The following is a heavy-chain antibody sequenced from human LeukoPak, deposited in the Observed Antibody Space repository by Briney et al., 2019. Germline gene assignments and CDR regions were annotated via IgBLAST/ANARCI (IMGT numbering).Heavy chain of an antibody. J-gene: IGHJ4*02. CDR3: ARHRSSWLIDY. Sequence: AGGSLRLSCAASGFTFNSYAMSWVRQAPWERLQWVSGISDSGGNTYYADSVRGRFTISRDNSKNTLYLQMNGLRAEDTAVYYCARHRSSWLIDYWGQGTLVTVSS. CDR2: ISDSGGNT. CDR1: GFTFNSYA. D-gene: IGHD6-6*01. V-gene: IGHV3-23*01.